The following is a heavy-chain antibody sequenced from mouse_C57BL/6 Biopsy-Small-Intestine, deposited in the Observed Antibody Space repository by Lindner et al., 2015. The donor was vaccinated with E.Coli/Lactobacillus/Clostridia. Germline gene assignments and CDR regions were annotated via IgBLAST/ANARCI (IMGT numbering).Heavy chain of an antibody. CDR1: GYTFTEYT. D-gene: IGHD1-1*01. Sequence: VQLQESGAELVKPGASVKLSCKASGYTFTEYTIHWVKQRSGQGLEWIGWFYPGSGSIKYNEKFKDKATLTADKSSSTVYMELSRLASEDSAVYFCARHEENGLPNYGSSPWFAYWGRRDSGHCLC. J-gene: IGHJ3*01. CDR2: FYPGSGSI. CDR3: ARHEENGLPNYGSSPWFAY. V-gene: IGHV1-62-2*01.